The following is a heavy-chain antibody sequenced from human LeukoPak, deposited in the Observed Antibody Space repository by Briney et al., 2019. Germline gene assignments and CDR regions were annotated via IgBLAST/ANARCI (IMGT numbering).Heavy chain of an antibody. CDR3: ASPIVGYSAYDLVY. V-gene: IGHV5-51*01. CDR1: GYSFTSYW. D-gene: IGHD5-12*01. Sequence: GESLKISCKGSGYSFTSYWIGWVRQMPGKGLEWMGIIYPGDSDTRYSPSFQGHVTISADKSISTAYLQWSSLKASETAMYNCASPIVGYSAYDLVYWGQGTLVTVSS. J-gene: IGHJ4*02. CDR2: IYPGDSDT.